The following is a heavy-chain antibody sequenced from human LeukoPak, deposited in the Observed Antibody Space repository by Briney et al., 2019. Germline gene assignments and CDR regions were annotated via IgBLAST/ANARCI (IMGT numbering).Heavy chain of an antibody. V-gene: IGHV3-48*03. CDR3: ARELGANDY. D-gene: IGHD4/OR15-4a*01. CDR2: IDSSGSLI. CDR1: GFTFSSYE. J-gene: IGHJ4*02. Sequence: GGSLRLSCAASGFTFSSYEINWVRQAPGKGLEWVSYIDSSGSLIYYADSVKGRFTVSRDNAQNSLYLQMNSLRAEDTAVYYRARELGANDYWGQGTLVSVSS.